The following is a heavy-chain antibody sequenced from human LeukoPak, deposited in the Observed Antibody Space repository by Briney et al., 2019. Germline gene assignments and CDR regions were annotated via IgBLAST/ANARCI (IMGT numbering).Heavy chain of an antibody. CDR3: ARGRRITIFGVVISSYYYMDV. Sequence: GASVKVSCKASGHTFTTYYMHWVRQATGQGLEWMGWMNPNSGNTGYAQKFQGRVTMTRNTSISTAYMELSSLRSEDTAVYYCARGRRITIFGVVISSYYYMDVWGKGTTVTVSS. CDR2: MNPNSGNT. V-gene: IGHV1-8*02. D-gene: IGHD3-3*01. J-gene: IGHJ6*03. CDR1: GHTFTTYY.